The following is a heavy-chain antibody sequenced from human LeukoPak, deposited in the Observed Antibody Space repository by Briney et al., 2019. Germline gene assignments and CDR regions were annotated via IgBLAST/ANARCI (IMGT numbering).Heavy chain of an antibody. D-gene: IGHD6-13*01. Sequence: SETLSLTCAVYGVSFSGYYWSWIRKPPGKGLEWIGEINHSGSTIYNPSLKSRVTISVDTSKNQFSLKLSYVIAADTAVYFCARGQLQKAAGIGQQYYYYGWDVWGKGTTVTVSS. CDR2: INHSGST. V-gene: IGHV4-34*01. CDR1: GVSFSGYY. CDR3: ARGQLQKAAGIGQQYYYYGWDV. J-gene: IGHJ6*04.